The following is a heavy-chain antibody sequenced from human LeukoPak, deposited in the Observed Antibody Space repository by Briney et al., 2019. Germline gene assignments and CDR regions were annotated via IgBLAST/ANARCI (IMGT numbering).Heavy chain of an antibody. V-gene: IGHV3-53*01. J-gene: IGHJ4*02. CDR1: GFTVSSNY. Sequence: GGSLRLSCAASGFTVSSNYMSWVRQAPGKGLEWVSVIYSGGSTYYADSVKGRFTISRDNSKNTLYLQMNSLRAEDTAVYYCARGTRGDYYDSSGILDYWGQGTLVTVSS. D-gene: IGHD3-22*01. CDR3: ARGTRGDYYDSSGILDY. CDR2: IYSGGST.